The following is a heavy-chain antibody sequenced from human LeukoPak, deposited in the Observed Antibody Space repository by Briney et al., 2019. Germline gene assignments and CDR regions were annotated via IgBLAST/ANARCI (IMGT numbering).Heavy chain of an antibody. D-gene: IGHD3-3*01. V-gene: IGHV1-69*05. CDR2: IIPIFGTA. CDR1: GGTFSSNA. Sequence: SVNVSCKASGGTFSSNAISWVRQASGQGLEWMGGIIPIFGTANYAQKFQGRVTITTDESTSTAYMELSSLRSEDTAVYYCARDRYNYDFWSGYYQGSSPYFDYWGQGTLVTVSS. CDR3: ARDRYNYDFWSGYYQGSSPYFDY. J-gene: IGHJ4*02.